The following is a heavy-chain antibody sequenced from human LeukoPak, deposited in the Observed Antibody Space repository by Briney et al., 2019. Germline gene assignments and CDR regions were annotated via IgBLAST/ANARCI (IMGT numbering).Heavy chain of an antibody. Sequence: ASVKVSCKASGGTFSSYAISWVRQAPGQGLEWVGRIIPIFGTANYAQKFQGRVTITTDESTSTAYMELSSLRPEDTAVYYCARDLPYYDSSGYDHRRWFDPWGQGTLVTVSS. CDR3: ARDLPYYDSSGYDHRRWFDP. CDR2: IIPIFGTA. CDR1: GGTFSSYA. J-gene: IGHJ5*02. V-gene: IGHV1-69*05. D-gene: IGHD3-22*01.